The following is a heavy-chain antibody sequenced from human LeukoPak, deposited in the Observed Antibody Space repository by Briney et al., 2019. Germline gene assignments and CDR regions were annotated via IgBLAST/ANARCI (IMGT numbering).Heavy chain of an antibody. D-gene: IGHD1-26*01. V-gene: IGHV1-18*04. CDR1: GYTFTDYY. Sequence: ASVKVSCKASGYTFTDYYIHWVRQAPGQGLEWMGWISGYNDDTKYYAQKLQGRVTMTTDTSTSTAYMELRSLRSDDTAVYYCARDTKRSRARWENLGFDPWGQGTLVTVSS. CDR2: ISGYNDDT. J-gene: IGHJ5*02. CDR3: ARDTKRSRARWENLGFDP.